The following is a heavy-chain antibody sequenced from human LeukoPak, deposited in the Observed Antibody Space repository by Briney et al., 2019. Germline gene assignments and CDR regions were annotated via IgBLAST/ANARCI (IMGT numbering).Heavy chain of an antibody. CDR1: GFTFSSYA. D-gene: IGHD7-27*01. CDR3: AKDTGQLGIREVFDV. CDR2: ISSGGGGT. V-gene: IGHV3-23*01. Sequence: GGSLRLSCAASGFTFSSYAMTWVRQAPGEGLEWVSSISSGGGGTYYADSVRGRFTISRDNSKNTVYLQLNSLTADDTAVYHCAKDTGQLGIREVFDVWGQGTMVTVSS. J-gene: IGHJ3*01.